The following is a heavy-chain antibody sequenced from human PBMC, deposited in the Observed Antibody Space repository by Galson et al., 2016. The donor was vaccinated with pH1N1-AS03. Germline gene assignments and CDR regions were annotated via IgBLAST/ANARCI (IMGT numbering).Heavy chain of an antibody. CDR1: GFTVSSGY. V-gene: IGHV3-66*02. D-gene: IGHD3-3*01. Sequence: SLRLSCAATGFTVSSGYHMSWVRQAPGKGLEWVSVIHPGGDTYNADSVKGRFTISRGNFENMVYLQMNSLRPEDTAVYYCAGDEGFANGINVWGQGTTVTVSS. CDR3: AGDEGFANGINV. CDR2: IHPGGDT. J-gene: IGHJ6*02.